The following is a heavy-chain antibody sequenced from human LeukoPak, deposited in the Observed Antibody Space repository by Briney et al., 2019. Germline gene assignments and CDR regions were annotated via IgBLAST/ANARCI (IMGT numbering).Heavy chain of an antibody. CDR3: AKIFHTDGYYLGEHLFDA. CDR1: GFTFNNYA. J-gene: IGHJ5*02. CDR2: ISGSGGST. V-gene: IGHV3-23*01. Sequence: GGSLRLSCAASGFTFNNYAMSWVRQAPGKGPDWLSAISGSGGSTTDADSVKGRFTTSRDNSKSTLYLQMNSLRAEDTAIYYCAKIFHTDGYYLGEHLFDAWGQGTLVTVSS. D-gene: IGHD3-22*01.